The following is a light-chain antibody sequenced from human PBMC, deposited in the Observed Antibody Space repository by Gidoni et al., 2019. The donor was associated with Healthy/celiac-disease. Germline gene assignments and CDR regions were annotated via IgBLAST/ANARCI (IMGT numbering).Light chain of an antibody. Sequence: AIRMTQSPSSFSASTGARVTITCRASQGISSYLAWYQQKPGKAPKLLIYAASALQSGVPSRFSGSGSGTDFTLTISCLQSEDFATYYCQQYYSYPLITFXQXTRLEIK. CDR2: AAS. V-gene: IGKV1-8*01. CDR1: QGISSY. CDR3: QQYYSYPLIT. J-gene: IGKJ5*01.